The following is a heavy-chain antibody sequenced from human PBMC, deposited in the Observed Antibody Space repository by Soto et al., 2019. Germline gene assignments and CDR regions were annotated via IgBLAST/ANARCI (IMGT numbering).Heavy chain of an antibody. CDR2: VKSKSDGGTA. Sequence: GGSLRLSCAASGFTFSSAWMNWVRQAPGKGLEWVGRVKSKSDGGTADYGAPVKGRFTISRDDSKNMLYLQMNSLKTEDTAKKFCTPGKYFFGYISSYYFNYWGQGPLVTVP. J-gene: IGHJ4*02. D-gene: IGHD3-3*01. CDR1: GFTFSSAW. CDR3: TPGKYFFGYISSYYFNY. V-gene: IGHV3-15*07.